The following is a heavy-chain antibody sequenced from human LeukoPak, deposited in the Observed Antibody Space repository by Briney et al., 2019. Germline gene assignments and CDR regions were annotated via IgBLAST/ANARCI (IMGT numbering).Heavy chain of an antibody. Sequence: ASVKVSCKASGGTFSSYAISWVRQAPGQGLEWMGGIIPIFGTANYAQKFQGRVTITTDESTSTAYMELSSLRSEDTAVYYCARDIGASAWDRLGYYWGQGTLVTVSP. CDR1: GGTFSSYA. J-gene: IGHJ4*02. V-gene: IGHV1-69*05. CDR3: ARDIGASAWDRLGYY. D-gene: IGHD6-19*01. CDR2: IIPIFGTA.